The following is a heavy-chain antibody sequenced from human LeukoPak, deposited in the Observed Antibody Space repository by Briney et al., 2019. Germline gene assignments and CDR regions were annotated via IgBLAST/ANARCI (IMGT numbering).Heavy chain of an antibody. J-gene: IGHJ6*03. Sequence: SETLSLTCAVSGYSISSNYYWGWIRQPPGKGLEWIGVIYPRGNTDYNPSLQSRVTISIDTSKNEFSLKVNSVTAADTAVYYCARSVIVPAIVADYYTYMDVWGRGISVTVSS. CDR1: GYSISSNYY. CDR2: IYPRGNT. D-gene: IGHD2-2*01. V-gene: IGHV4-38-2*01. CDR3: ARSVIVPAIVADYYTYMDV.